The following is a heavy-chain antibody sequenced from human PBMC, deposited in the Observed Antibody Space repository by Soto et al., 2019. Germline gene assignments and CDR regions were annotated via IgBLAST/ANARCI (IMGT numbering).Heavy chain of an antibody. CDR2: ISYDGSNK. D-gene: IGHD3-16*01. CDR1: GFTFSSYA. CDR3: AREMVYDYVWGSYGSFDY. Sequence: GGSLRLSCAASGFTFSSYAMHWVRQAPGKGLEWVAVISYDGSNKYYADSVKGRFTISRDNSKNTLYLQMNSLRAEDTAVYYCAREMVYDYVWGSYGSFDYWGQGTLVTVSS. V-gene: IGHV3-30*04. J-gene: IGHJ4*02.